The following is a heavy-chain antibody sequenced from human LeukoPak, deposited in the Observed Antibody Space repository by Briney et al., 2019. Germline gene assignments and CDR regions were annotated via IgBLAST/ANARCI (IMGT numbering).Heavy chain of an antibody. Sequence: PSETLLLTRTVSGGSVSRGGYYWNWIRQHPGKGLEWIGFTSYSEGTYYNPSLMSRITISVDISQNQFSLKMRDVTAADTAVYFCATADWESFYFDSWGQGALGAVSS. CDR2: TSYSEGT. V-gene: IGHV4-31*03. D-gene: IGHD1-26*01. CDR3: ATADWESFYFDS. J-gene: IGHJ4*02. CDR1: GGSVSRGGYY.